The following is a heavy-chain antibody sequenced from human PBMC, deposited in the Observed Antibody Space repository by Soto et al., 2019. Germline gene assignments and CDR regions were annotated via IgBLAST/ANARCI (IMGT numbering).Heavy chain of an antibody. J-gene: IGHJ3*02. CDR3: ARVGKLELQGGAFDI. Sequence: SETLSLTCTVSGGSISSYYWSWIRQPAGKGLEWIGRIYTSGSTNYNPSLKSRVTMSVDTSKNQFSLKLSSVTAADTAVYYCARVGKLELQGGAFDIWGQGTMVTVSS. D-gene: IGHD1-7*01. CDR1: GGSISSYY. V-gene: IGHV4-4*07. CDR2: IYTSGST.